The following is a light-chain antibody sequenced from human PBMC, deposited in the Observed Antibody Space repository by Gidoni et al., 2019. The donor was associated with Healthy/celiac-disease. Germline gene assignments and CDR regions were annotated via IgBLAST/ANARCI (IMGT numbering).Light chain of an antibody. J-gene: IGKJ1*01. V-gene: IGKV3-20*01. CDR2: GAS. Sequence: EIVLTQSPGTLSLSPGERATLSCRASQSVSSSYFAWYQQKPGQAPRLLIYGASSRATGTPDRFSGSGSGTDFTLTISRLEPEDCAVYYCQQYGSSPWTFGQGTKVEIK. CDR3: QQYGSSPWT. CDR1: QSVSSSY.